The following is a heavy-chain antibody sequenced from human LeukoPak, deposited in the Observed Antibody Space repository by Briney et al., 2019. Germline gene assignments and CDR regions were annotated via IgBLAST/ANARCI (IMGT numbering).Heavy chain of an antibody. Sequence: PSGTLSLTCAVSGASIGSTNWWSWVRQPPGKGLEWIGEIYHSGSTNYNPSLKSRVTMSIDKSKNQFSLRLSSVTAADTAVYYCARGEGYASTWYQPHFDYWGQGTLVTVSS. J-gene: IGHJ4*02. CDR1: GASIGSTNW. CDR3: ARGEGYASTWYQPHFDY. D-gene: IGHD6-13*01. CDR2: IYHSGST. V-gene: IGHV4-4*02.